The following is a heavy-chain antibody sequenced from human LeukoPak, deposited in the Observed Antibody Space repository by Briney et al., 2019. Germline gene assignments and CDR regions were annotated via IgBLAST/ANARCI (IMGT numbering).Heavy chain of an antibody. CDR1: GFTFSSYS. CDR3: ARVGTRMVTIVAPYYMDV. J-gene: IGHJ6*03. V-gene: IGHV3-21*01. D-gene: IGHD5-24*01. Sequence: GGSLRLSCAASGFTFSSYSMKWVRQAPGKGLEWVSSISSSSSYIYYADSVKGRFTISRANAKKSMYLQMNSLRAEDTAVYYCARVGTRMVTIVAPYYMDVWGKGTTVTISS. CDR2: ISSSSSYI.